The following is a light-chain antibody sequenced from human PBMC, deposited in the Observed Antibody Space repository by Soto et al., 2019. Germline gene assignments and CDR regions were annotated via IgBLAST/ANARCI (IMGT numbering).Light chain of an antibody. Sequence: DIQMTQSPSSLSASVGDRVTITCRASQGIGNYLAWYQQKPGKVPKLLIYAASTLQSGAPSRFSGSGSGTDFTLTISGLQPEDVATYYCQKDNTAPLTFGGGTKVEIK. CDR1: QGIGNY. V-gene: IGKV1-27*01. CDR3: QKDNTAPLT. CDR2: AAS. J-gene: IGKJ4*01.